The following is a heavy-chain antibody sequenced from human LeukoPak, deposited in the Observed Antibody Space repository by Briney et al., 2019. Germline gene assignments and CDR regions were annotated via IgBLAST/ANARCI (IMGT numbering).Heavy chain of an antibody. CDR3: AKDSAFYYIDV. D-gene: IGHD3-10*01. CDR2: IRYNGNNQ. J-gene: IGHJ6*03. CDR1: RFTFNNYG. V-gene: IGHV3-30*02. Sequence: GGSLRLSCAASRFTFNNYGMHWVRQAPGKGLEWVAFIRYNGNNQYYADSVKGRFTISRDNSKNTLYLQMNSLKGDDTAVYYCAKDSAFYYIDVWGKGTTVIISS.